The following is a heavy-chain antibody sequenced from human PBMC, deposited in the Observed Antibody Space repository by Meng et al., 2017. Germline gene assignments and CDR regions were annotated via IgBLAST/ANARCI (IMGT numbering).Heavy chain of an antibody. CDR1: GYTFTSYG. CDR2: ISAYNGNT. CDR3: ASYGSGSYYRNWFDP. J-gene: IGHJ5*02. Sequence: ASVKVSCKASGYTFTSYGISWVRQAPGQGLEWMGWISAYNGNTNYAQKLQGRVTMTTDTSTRTAYMELRSLRSDDTAVYYCASYGSGSYYRNWFDPWGQGTLVTVSS. D-gene: IGHD3-10*01. V-gene: IGHV1-18*01.